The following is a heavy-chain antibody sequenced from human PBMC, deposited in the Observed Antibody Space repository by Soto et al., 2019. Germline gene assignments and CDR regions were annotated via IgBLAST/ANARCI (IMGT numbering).Heavy chain of an antibody. J-gene: IGHJ5*02. Sequence: SETLSLTCTVSGGSISSADYYWSWIRRPPGKGLEWIGHIYYSGSTYYNPSLKSRVIMSVDTSKNQFSLTLSSVTAADTAMYFCARDRGSTWMYKWFDPWGQGTQVTV. CDR1: GGSISSADYY. V-gene: IGHV4-30-4*01. D-gene: IGHD6-13*01. CDR2: IYYSGST. CDR3: ARDRGSTWMYKWFDP.